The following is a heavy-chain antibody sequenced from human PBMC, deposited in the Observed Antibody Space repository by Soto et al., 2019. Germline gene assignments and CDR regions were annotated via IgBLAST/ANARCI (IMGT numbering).Heavy chain of an antibody. CDR2: MNPNSGNT. CDR1: GYTFTSYD. J-gene: IGHJ5*02. D-gene: IGHD2-2*01. V-gene: IGHV1-8*01. CDR3: ARELGVPADPFDP. Sequence: SVKVSCKDSGYTFTSYDINWVRHATGQGLEWMGWMNPNSGNTGYAQKFQGRVTMTRNTSISTAYMELSSLRSEDTAVYYCARELGVPADPFDPWGQGTLVTVSS.